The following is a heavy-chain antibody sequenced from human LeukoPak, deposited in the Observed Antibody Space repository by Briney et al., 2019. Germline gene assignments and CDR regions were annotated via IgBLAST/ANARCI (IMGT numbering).Heavy chain of an antibody. CDR2: IRYDASNK. CDR1: GFTFSSHG. Sequence: LPGGSLRLSCAASGFTFSSHGMHWVRQAPGKGLECVAFIRYDASNKYYADSVKGRFTISRDNSKNTLYLQMNSLRVEDTAVYYCAKGLGNYYGSGTPGVYYGMDVWGQGTTVTVSS. D-gene: IGHD3-10*01. CDR3: AKGLGNYYGSGTPGVYYGMDV. V-gene: IGHV3-30*02. J-gene: IGHJ6*02.